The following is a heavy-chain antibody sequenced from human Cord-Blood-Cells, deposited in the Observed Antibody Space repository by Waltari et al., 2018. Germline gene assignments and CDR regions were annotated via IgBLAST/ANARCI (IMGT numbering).Heavy chain of an antibody. CDR3: ARLDPAAGDPGSYYFDY. V-gene: IGHV5-51*03. CDR2: IYPGDSDT. D-gene: IGHD6-13*01. CDR1: GYSFTSYW. J-gene: IGHJ4*02. Sequence: EVQLVQSGAEVKKPGESLKISCKGSGYSFTSYWIGWVRQMPGKGLGWMGIIYPGDSDTRYSPSFQGQVTISADKSFSTAYLQWSSLKASDTAMYYCARLDPAAGDPGSYYFDYWGQGTLVTVSS.